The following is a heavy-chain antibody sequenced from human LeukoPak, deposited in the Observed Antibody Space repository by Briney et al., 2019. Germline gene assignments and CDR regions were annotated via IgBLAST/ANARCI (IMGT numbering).Heavy chain of an antibody. V-gene: IGHV4-61*01. Sequence: SETLSLTCTASGGSVSSGTYYWSWIRQPPGKGLEWIGYIYYSGSTNYSPSLKSRVTISADTSKNQFSLKLTSVTVADTAVYYCARSSGEFDYWGQGTLVTVSS. CDR3: ARSSGEFDY. J-gene: IGHJ4*02. CDR1: GGSVSSGTYY. D-gene: IGHD3-10*01. CDR2: IYYSGST.